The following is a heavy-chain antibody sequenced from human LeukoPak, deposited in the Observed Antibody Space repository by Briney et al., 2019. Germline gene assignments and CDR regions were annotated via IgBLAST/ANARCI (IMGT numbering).Heavy chain of an antibody. Sequence: SETLSLTCAVYGGSFSGYFWSYIRQPPGKGLEWLGEISHSGSTNYSPSLKSRVTISVDTSMNQFSLKLSSVTAADTAVYYCARALHGGSYFLDYWGQGTLVTVSS. CDR1: GGSFSGYF. CDR2: ISHSGST. V-gene: IGHV4-34*01. J-gene: IGHJ4*02. D-gene: IGHD1-26*01. CDR3: ARALHGGSYFLDY.